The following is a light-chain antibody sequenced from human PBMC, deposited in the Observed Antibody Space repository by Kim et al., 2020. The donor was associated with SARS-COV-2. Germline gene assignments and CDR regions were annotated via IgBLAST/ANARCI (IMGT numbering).Light chain of an antibody. CDR3: QAWDSSTVV. V-gene: IGLV3-1*01. J-gene: IGLJ2*01. Sequence: LSPGQTASITCSGDKLGDKYACWYQQKPGQSPVLVIYQDSKRPSGVPERFSGSNSGNTPTLTISGTQAMDEADYYCQAWDSSTVVFGGGTQLTVL. CDR2: QDS. CDR1: KLGDKY.